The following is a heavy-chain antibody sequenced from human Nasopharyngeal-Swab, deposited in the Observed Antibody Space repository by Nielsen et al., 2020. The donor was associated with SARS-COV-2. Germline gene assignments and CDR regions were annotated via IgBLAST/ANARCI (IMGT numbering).Heavy chain of an antibody. J-gene: IGHJ6*03. CDR2: IDPSDSYT. CDR3: ARRAHCSGGSCYSPYYYYMDV. Sequence: GGSLRLSCKGSGYSFTSYWISWVRQMPGKGLEWMGRIDPSDSYTNYSPSFQGHVTISADKSISTAYLQWSSLKASDTAMYYCARRAHCSGGSCYSPYYYYMDVWGKGTTVTVSS. D-gene: IGHD2-15*01. V-gene: IGHV5-10-1*01. CDR1: GYSFTSYW.